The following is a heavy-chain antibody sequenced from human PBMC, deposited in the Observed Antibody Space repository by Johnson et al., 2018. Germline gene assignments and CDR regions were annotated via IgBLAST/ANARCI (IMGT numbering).Heavy chain of an antibody. D-gene: IGHD3-22*01. CDR1: GSISNYY. CDR2: IFPTGIT. V-gene: IGHV4-4*07. Sequence: QVQLVQSGPGLVKSSETLSLTCTVSGSISNYYWSWIRQPAGKGLEWIGRIFPTGITNYNPSLKSRVTMSVDTSKNQYSLKLNSVTAAATAVYYCARGSLIVDVWGQGTTVSVYS. CDR3: ARGSLIVDV. J-gene: IGHJ6*02.